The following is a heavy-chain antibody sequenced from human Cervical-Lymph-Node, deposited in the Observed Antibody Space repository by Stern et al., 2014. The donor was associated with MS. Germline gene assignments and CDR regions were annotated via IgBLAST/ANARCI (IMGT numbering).Heavy chain of an antibody. CDR2: IYHSGSS. J-gene: IGHJ2*01. Sequence: QVQLQESGPGLVKPSGTLSLTCAVSGGSVSSTNWWSWVRQSPGRGLELIGNIYHSGSSTYRPTVRSGVSISLDNPKTIPSVHLNTATAADTAVYYCARERQQYCNSEGCSYWYFDLWGRGTLVTVSS. CDR3: ARERQQYCNSEGCSYWYFDL. D-gene: IGHD2/OR15-2a*01. V-gene: IGHV4-4*02. CDR1: GGSVSSTNW.